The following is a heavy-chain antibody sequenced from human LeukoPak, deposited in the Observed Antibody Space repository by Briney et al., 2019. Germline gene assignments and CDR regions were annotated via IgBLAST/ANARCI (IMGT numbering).Heavy chain of an antibody. D-gene: IGHD2-15*01. CDR2: ISWNSGSI. V-gene: IGHV3-9*01. CDR3: AKDSTEERISSDLKDKNSLSYAFGI. J-gene: IGHJ3*02. Sequence: GRSLRLSCAASGFTFDDYAMHWVRQAPGKGLEWVSGISWNSGSIGYADSVKGRFTISRDNAKNSLYLQMNSLRAEDTALYYCAKDSTEERISSDLKDKNSLSYAFGIWGQGTMVTVSS. CDR1: GFTFDDYA.